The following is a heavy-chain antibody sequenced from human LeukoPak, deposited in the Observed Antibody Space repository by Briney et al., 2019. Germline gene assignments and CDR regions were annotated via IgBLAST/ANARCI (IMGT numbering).Heavy chain of an antibody. CDR1: GFTFSSYA. Sequence: PGGSLRLSCAASGFTFSSYAMHWVRQAPGKGLEYVSAISGNGGSTYYADSVQGRFTISRDNSKNTLYLQMSSLRAEDTAVYYCVKDLYSSSWYYFDCWGQGILVTVSS. CDR3: VKDLYSSSWYYFDC. J-gene: IGHJ4*02. CDR2: ISGNGGST. V-gene: IGHV3-64D*09. D-gene: IGHD6-13*01.